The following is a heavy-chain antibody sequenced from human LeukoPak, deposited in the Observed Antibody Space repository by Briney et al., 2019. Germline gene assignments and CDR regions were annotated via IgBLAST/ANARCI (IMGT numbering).Heavy chain of an antibody. CDR3: AREKEVGFGETNGY. CDR1: GFIFSDYA. V-gene: IGHV3-23*01. CDR2: VNERGSGA. D-gene: IGHD1-26*01. J-gene: IGHJ4*02. Sequence: GGSLRLSCAASGFIFSDYAMSWVRQAPGKGLEWVSIVNERGSGAFYADSVKGRFTISRDNSKNTLYLEMHSLRVEDSAVYYCAREKEVGFGETNGYWGQGTLVTVSS.